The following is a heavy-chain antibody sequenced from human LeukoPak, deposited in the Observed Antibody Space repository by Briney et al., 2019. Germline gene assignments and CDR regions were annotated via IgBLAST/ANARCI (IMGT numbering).Heavy chain of an antibody. CDR2: IRYDESDK. Sequence: GGSLRLSCAASGFTFSRYGMHWVRQAPAKGLEWVAFIRYDESDKKYKDSVKGRFTVSKDNSKNTLSLQMHSLRVEDTAVYYCATHYYASGNYYNPIFYWGQGALVTVSS. CDR1: GFTFSRYG. D-gene: IGHD3-10*01. V-gene: IGHV3-30*02. CDR3: ATHYYASGNYYNPIFY. J-gene: IGHJ4*02.